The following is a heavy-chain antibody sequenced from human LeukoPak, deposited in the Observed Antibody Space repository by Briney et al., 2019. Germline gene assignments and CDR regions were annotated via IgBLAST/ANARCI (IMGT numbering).Heavy chain of an antibody. V-gene: IGHV3-21*01. CDR2: ISDSSSYI. J-gene: IGHJ5*02. CDR3: ASPALGQVTMKP. CDR1: GFTLSNYW. D-gene: IGHD3-22*01. Sequence: GGSLRLSCAASGFTLSNYWMHWVRQAPGKGLDWVSSISDSSSYIYYADSVKGRFTISRDNAKNSLYLRMNSLRAEDTAMYYCASPALGQVTMKPWGQGTLVTVSS.